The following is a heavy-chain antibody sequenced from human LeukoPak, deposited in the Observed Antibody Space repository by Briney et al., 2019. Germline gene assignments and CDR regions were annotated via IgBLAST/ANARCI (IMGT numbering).Heavy chain of an antibody. Sequence: PGGSLRLSCAASGFTFSSCSMNWVRQAPGKGLEWVSYISSSSSTIYYADSVKGRFTISRDNAKNSLYLQMNSLRAEDTAVYYCARDQFRGVTPGEYWGQGTLVTVSS. D-gene: IGHD3-10*01. J-gene: IGHJ4*02. CDR3: ARDQFRGVTPGEY. CDR2: ISSSSSTI. V-gene: IGHV3-48*01. CDR1: GFTFSSCS.